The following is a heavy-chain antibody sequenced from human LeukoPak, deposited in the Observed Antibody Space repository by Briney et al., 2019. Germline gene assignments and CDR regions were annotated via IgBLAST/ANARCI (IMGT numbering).Heavy chain of an antibody. CDR3: ARVYSRVFDP. V-gene: IGHV4-59*01. CDR1: GGSISSYY. Sequence: SETLSLTCTVSGGSISSYYWSWIRQSPGKGLEWIGYIYYDGSTNYNPSLKSRVTISVDTSKNQFSLKLSSVTAADTAVYYCARVYSRVFDPWGQGTLVTVSS. J-gene: IGHJ5*02. D-gene: IGHD6-13*01. CDR2: IYYDGST.